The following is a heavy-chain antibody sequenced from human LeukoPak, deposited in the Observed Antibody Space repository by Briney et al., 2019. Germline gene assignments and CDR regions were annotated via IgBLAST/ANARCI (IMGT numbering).Heavy chain of an antibody. V-gene: IGHV3-23*01. D-gene: IGHD3-9*01. CDR3: ARVLYILRYFDY. CDR1: GFTFSSYA. Sequence: PGGSLRLSCAASGFTFSSYAMSWFRQAPGKGLECVSAISGSGGSTYYADSVKGRFTISRDNSKNTLYLQMNSLRAEDTAVYYCARVLYILRYFDYWGKGTTVTISS. J-gene: IGHJ6*04. CDR2: ISGSGGST.